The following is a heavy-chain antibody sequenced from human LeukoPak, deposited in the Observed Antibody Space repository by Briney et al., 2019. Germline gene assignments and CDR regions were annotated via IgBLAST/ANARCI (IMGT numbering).Heavy chain of an antibody. V-gene: IGHV4-30-2*01. D-gene: IGHD6-19*01. CDR2: IRHSGST. CDR3: ARRRAWSSGGGGFDY. Sequence: PSETLSLTCTVSGGSISSGTYYWTWIRQPPGKDLEWVGYIRHSGSTYYKPSLKSRVIMSVDRSKNQFSLKLSSVTAADTAVYYCARRRAWSSGGGGFDYWGQGTLVTVSS. CDR1: GGSISSGTYY. J-gene: IGHJ4*02.